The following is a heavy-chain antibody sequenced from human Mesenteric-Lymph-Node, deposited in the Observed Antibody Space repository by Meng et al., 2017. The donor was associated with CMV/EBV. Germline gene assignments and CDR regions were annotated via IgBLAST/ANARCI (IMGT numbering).Heavy chain of an antibody. V-gene: IGHV3-11*01. J-gene: IGHJ6*02. D-gene: IGHD3-16*01. Sequence: GGSLRLSCVGSGFPSSDYYMSWIRQAPGKGLEWTSYIRGSDSAIYYADSVKGRFTTSRDNAKNSLFLQMDSLTVEDTAVYYCARDWESRVYYKYGMDVWGQGTTVTVSS. CDR3: ARDWESRVYYKYGMDV. CDR1: GFPSSDYY. CDR2: IRGSDSAI.